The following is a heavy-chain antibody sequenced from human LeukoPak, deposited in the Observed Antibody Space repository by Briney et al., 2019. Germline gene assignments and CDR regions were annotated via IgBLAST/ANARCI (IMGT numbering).Heavy chain of an antibody. Sequence: ASVKVSCKTSGYTFTDYYIHWARQAPGQGLEWMGWIVPNSGGTNYAQKFQGRVTMTRDTSISTAYMELNRLRYDDTAVYYCATLGATSFDYWGQGTLVTVSS. V-gene: IGHV1-2*02. J-gene: IGHJ4*02. D-gene: IGHD1-26*01. CDR2: IVPNSGGT. CDR3: ATLGATSFDY. CDR1: GYTFTDYY.